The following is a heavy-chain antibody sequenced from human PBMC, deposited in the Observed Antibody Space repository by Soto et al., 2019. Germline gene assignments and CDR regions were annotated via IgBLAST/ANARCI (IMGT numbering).Heavy chain of an antibody. CDR1: GFTFSSYW. Sequence: SGGSLRLSCAASGFTFSSYWMSWVRQAPGKGLEWVSYISSSGSTIYYADSVKGRFTISRDNAKNSLYLQMNSLRAEDTAVYYCARDGITIFGVVTPYNWFDPWGQGTLVTVSS. J-gene: IGHJ5*02. D-gene: IGHD3-3*01. CDR3: ARDGITIFGVVTPYNWFDP. CDR2: ISSSGSTI. V-gene: IGHV3-48*04.